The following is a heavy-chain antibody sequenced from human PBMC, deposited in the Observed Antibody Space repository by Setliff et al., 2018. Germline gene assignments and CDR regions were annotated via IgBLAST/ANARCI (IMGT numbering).Heavy chain of an antibody. J-gene: IGHJ6*03. CDR3: ARMSGFLYMDV. Sequence: SETLSLTCTVPGGSISSISYYWGWIRQPPGKGLEFIGYVFYNGAARYDPSLKSRATISVDTSKNQFSPRLSSVTAADTAVYYCARMSGFLYMDVWGKGTTVTVSS. V-gene: IGHV4-61*05. CDR1: GGSISSISYY. D-gene: IGHD3-3*01. CDR2: VFYNGAA.